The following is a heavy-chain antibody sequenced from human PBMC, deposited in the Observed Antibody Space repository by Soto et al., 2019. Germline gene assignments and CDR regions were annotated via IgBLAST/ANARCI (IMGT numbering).Heavy chain of an antibody. V-gene: IGHV4-39*01. CDR3: ARLRIAVAAYFDY. CDR1: GDSISRSSYA. D-gene: IGHD6-19*01. Sequence: SETLSLTCTVSGDSISRSSYAWGWIRQPPGKGLEWIGSIYFSGSTYFSPSLKSRVTISVDTSKDQFSLKLSSVTAADTAVYYCARLRIAVAAYFDYWGQGTLVTVSS. CDR2: IYFSGST. J-gene: IGHJ4*02.